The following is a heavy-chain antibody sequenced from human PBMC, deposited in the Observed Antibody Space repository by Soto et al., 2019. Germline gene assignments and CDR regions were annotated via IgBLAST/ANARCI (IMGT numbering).Heavy chain of an antibody. CDR1: GFSLTTNKMS. CDR3: VRMIFGRNVYYFGY. D-gene: IGHD3-3*01. Sequence: GSGPTLVNPTQTLTLTCTFSGFSLTTNKMSVSWIRQPPGKALEWLARIDWDDDKFYNTSLKTRLTISKDTSKNQVLLTMTDMDPVDTATYYCVRMIFGRNVYYFGYWGRGTLVTVSS. CDR2: IDWDDDK. V-gene: IGHV2-70*17. J-gene: IGHJ4*02.